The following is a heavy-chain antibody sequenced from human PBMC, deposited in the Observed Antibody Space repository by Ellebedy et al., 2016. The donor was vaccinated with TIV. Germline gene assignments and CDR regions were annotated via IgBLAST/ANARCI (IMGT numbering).Heavy chain of an antibody. J-gene: IGHJ6*02. Sequence: ASVKVSCXASGYTFTSYGISWVRQAPGQGLEWMGWISAYNGNTNYAQKLQGRVTMTTDTSTSTAYMELRSLRSDDTAVYYCAREGGGNSMWYYYYGMDVWGQGTTVTVSS. D-gene: IGHD4-23*01. CDR2: ISAYNGNT. CDR3: AREGGGNSMWYYYYGMDV. CDR1: GYTFTSYG. V-gene: IGHV1-18*01.